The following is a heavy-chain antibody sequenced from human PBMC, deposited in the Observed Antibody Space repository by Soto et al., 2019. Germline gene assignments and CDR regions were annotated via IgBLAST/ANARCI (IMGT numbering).Heavy chain of an antibody. J-gene: IGHJ6*02. V-gene: IGHV3-23*01. CDR1: GFTFSSYA. CDR3: AKGRQLELDHHNYYYYYGMDV. CDR2: ISGSGGST. Sequence: GGSLRLSCAASGFTFSSYAMSWVRQAPGKGLEWVSAISGSGGSTYYADSVKGRFTISRDNSKNTLYLQMNSLRAEDTAVYYCAKGRQLELDHHNYYYYYGMDVWGQGTTVTVSS. D-gene: IGHD1-1*01.